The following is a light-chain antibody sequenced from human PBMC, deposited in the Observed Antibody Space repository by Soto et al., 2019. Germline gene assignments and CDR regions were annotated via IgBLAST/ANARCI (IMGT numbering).Light chain of an antibody. Sequence: EIVMTQSPATLSVSPGERATLSCRASQSVSSNLAWYQQKSGQAPRLLIYGGSTRATGNPARFSGSESGRELSLTISSLQYEDFEVYYCQEYNSWPPITFGQGTRLEIK. V-gene: IGKV3-15*01. CDR2: GGS. CDR3: QEYNSWPPIT. J-gene: IGKJ5*01. CDR1: QSVSSN.